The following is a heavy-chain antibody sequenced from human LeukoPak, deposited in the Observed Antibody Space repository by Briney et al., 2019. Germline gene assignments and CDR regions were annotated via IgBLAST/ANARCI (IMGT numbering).Heavy chain of an antibody. J-gene: IGHJ6*02. CDR1: GFTFSSYA. CDR3: AKDSEWLWEYGMDV. V-gene: IGHV3-23*01. D-gene: IGHD6-19*01. Sequence: GGSLRLSCAASGFTFSSYAMSWVRQAPGKGLEWVSAISGSGGSTYYADSVKGRFTISRDNSKNTLYLQMNSLRAEDTAVYYCAKDSEWLWEYGMDVWGQGTTVTVS. CDR2: ISGSGGST.